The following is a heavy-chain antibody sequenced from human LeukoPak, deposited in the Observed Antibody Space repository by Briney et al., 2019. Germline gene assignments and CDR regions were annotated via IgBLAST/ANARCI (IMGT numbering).Heavy chain of an antibody. Sequence: SETLSLTCTVSGGSISSGGYYWSWICQHPGKGLEWIGYIYYSGSTYYNPSLKSRVAISVDTSKNQFSLKLSSVTAADTAVYYXAXSRPAPGFWSGYXDYGMDVWGQGTTVTVSS. CDR1: GGSISSGGYY. J-gene: IGHJ6*02. D-gene: IGHD3-3*01. CDR3: AXSRPAPGFWSGYXDYGMDV. CDR2: IYYSGST. V-gene: IGHV4-31*03.